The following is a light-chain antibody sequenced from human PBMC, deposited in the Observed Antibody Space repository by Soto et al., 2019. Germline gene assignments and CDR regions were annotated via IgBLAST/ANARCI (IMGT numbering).Light chain of an antibody. J-gene: IGKJ2*01. Sequence: DIQMTQSPSSLSASVGDRVTITCLASQIISSFLNWYQQEPGKAPKLLIYGASSLQRGVPSRFSGGVSRTDFTLTIGSLQPEDFATYYCQQSYSTPYTFGQGTELEIK. CDR2: GAS. V-gene: IGKV1-39*01. CDR3: QQSYSTPYT. CDR1: QIISSF.